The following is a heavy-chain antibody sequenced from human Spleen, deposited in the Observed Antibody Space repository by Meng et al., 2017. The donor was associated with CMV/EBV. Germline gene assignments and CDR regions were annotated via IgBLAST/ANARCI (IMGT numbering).Heavy chain of an antibody. Sequence: GGSLRLSCRGSEYNFTRHWIGWVRQMPGKGLEWMGLIYPRDSDTRYSPSFQGQVTISADKSISTAYLQWSGLKASDTAMYYCARPLCSNSSCYVDFWGQGTLVTVSS. V-gene: IGHV5-51*01. CDR3: ARPLCSNSSCYVDF. CDR1: EYNFTRHW. J-gene: IGHJ4*01. CDR2: IYPRDSDT. D-gene: IGHD2-2*01.